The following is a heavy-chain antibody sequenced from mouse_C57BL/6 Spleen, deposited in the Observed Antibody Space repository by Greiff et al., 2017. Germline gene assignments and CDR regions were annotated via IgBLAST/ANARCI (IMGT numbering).Heavy chain of an antibody. CDR2: INPYNGGT. V-gene: IGHV1-19*01. CDR1: GYTFTDYY. J-gene: IGHJ2*01. CDR3: ARRDDYGSFYFDY. Sequence: EVQLQESGPVLVKPGASVKMSCKASGYTFTDYYMNWVKQSHGKSLEWIGVINPYNGGTSYNQKFKGKATLTVDKSSSTAYMELNSLTSEDSAVYYCARRDDYGSFYFDYWGQGTTLTVSS. D-gene: IGHD2-4*01.